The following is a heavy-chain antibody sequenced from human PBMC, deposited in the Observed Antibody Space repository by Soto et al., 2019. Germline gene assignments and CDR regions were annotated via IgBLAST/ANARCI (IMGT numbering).Heavy chain of an antibody. V-gene: IGHV3-33*01. CDR3: ARVEGSSGYVPYGDFDY. CDR1: GFTFSSYG. Sequence: GGSLRLSCAASGFTFSSYGMHWVRQAPGKGLEWVAVIWYDGSNKYYADSVKGRFTISRDNSKNTLYLQMNSLRAEDTAVYYCARVEGSSGYVPYGDFDYWGQGTLVTVSS. D-gene: IGHD3-22*01. J-gene: IGHJ4*02. CDR2: IWYDGSNK.